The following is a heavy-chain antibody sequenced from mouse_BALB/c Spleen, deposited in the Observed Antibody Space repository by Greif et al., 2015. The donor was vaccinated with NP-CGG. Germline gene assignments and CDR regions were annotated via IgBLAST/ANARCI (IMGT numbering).Heavy chain of an antibody. CDR1: GFNIKDTY. J-gene: IGHJ1*01. V-gene: IGHV14-3*02. Sequence: EVQLQQSGAELVKPGASVKLSCTASGFNIKDTYMHWVKQRPEQGLEWMGRMDPANGNTKYDPKFQGKATITADTSSNTAYLRLSSLTSEDTAVYYCARWDWYFDVWGAGTTVTVSS. CDR3: ARWDWYFDV. CDR2: MDPANGNT.